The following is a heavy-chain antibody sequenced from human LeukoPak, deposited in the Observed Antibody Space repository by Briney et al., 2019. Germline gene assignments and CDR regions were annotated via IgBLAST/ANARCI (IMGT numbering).Heavy chain of an antibody. Sequence: SETLSLTCTVSGGSISSYYWSWIRQPAGEGLEWIGRIYTSGSTNYNPSLKSRVTTSVDTSKNQFSLKLSSVTAADTAVYYCARERLGYYDRSGLDYWGQGTLVTVSS. CDR3: ARERLGYYDRSGLDY. J-gene: IGHJ4*02. CDR1: GGSISSYY. D-gene: IGHD3-22*01. V-gene: IGHV4-4*07. CDR2: IYTSGST.